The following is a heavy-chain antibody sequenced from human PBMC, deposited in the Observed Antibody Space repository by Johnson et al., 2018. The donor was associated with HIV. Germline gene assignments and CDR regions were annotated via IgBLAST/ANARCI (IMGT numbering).Heavy chain of an antibody. Sequence: VQLVESGGGLVTPGGSLRVSCAASGFTFSNAWVSWVRQAPGKGLEWVGRLKSKIDGGTTEYAASVKGRFTIARDDSKSIAFLQMDSLKTEDTAMYYCTGGRDLRAFDIWGQGTMVTVSS. CDR1: GFTFSNAW. V-gene: IGHV3-15*01. D-gene: IGHD3-16*01. CDR2: LKSKIDGGTT. J-gene: IGHJ3*02. CDR3: TGGRDLRAFDI.